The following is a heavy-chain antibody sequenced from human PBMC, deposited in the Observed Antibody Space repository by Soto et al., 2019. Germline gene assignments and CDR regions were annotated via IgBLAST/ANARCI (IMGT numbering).Heavy chain of an antibody. V-gene: IGHV3-21*01. Sequence: EVQLVESGGGLVKPGGSLRLSCAASGFTFSSYSMNWVRQAPGKGLEWVSSISSSSSYIYYADSVKGRFTISRDNAKNSLYLQMNSLRAVDTAVYYCARAIGAEVDYWGQGTLVTVSS. J-gene: IGHJ4*02. CDR2: ISSSSSYI. CDR1: GFTFSSYS. CDR3: ARAIGAEVDY. D-gene: IGHD2-8*01.